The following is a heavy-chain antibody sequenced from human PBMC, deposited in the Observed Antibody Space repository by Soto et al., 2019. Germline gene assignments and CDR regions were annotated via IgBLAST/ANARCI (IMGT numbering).Heavy chain of an antibody. CDR1: GYSISSTNW. Sequence: TSETLSLTCAVSGYSISSTNWWGWIRQPPGKGLEWIGYIYYSGSTYYNPSLKSRVTISVDTSKNQFSLKLSSVTAVDTAVYFCARSGSSGLDYWGQGTLVTVSS. CDR3: ARSGSSGLDY. D-gene: IGHD3-10*01. J-gene: IGHJ4*02. V-gene: IGHV4-28*01. CDR2: IYYSGST.